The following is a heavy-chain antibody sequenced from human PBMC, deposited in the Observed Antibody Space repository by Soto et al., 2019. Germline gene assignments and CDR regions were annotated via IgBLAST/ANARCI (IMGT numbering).Heavy chain of an antibody. J-gene: IGHJ4*02. D-gene: IGHD2-2*01. CDR2: IYYSGST. Sequence: SETLSLTCTVSGGSISSYYWSWIRQPPGKGLEWIGYIYYSGSTNYNPSLKSRVTISVDTSKNQFSLKLSSVTAADTAVYYCARLFCSSTSCYSVFDYWGQGTLVTVSS. CDR1: GGSISSYY. V-gene: IGHV4-59*08. CDR3: ARLFCSSTSCYSVFDY.